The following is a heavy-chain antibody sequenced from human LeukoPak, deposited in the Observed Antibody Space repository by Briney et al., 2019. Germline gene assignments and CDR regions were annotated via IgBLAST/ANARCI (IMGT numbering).Heavy chain of an antibody. D-gene: IGHD2-2*01. V-gene: IGHV3-23*01. CDR2: ISGSGDST. J-gene: IGHJ4*02. CDR3: AKGDTGWAIVPAAIAY. CDR1: GFSFSNYA. Sequence: PGGSLRLSCAASGFSFSNYAMHWVRQAPGRGLEWVSAISGSGDSTYYTDSVKGRFTISRANSRNSLYLQMNSLRAEDTAVYYCAKGDTGWAIVPAAIAYWGQGTLLTVSS.